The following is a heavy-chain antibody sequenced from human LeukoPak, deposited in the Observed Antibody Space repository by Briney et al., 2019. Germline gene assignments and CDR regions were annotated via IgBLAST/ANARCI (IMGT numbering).Heavy chain of an antibody. CDR2: FNPNTGGT. CDR1: GYTFTAYY. CDR3: ARDLGYSGYDSPY. D-gene: IGHD5-12*01. V-gene: IGHV1-2*02. J-gene: IGHJ4*02. Sequence: ASVKVSSKASGYTFTAYYMHWMRQAPGQGLEWMGWFNPNTGGTNYAQKFQGRVTITRDTSINTAYMELRRLTSDDTAVYYCARDLGYSGYDSPYWGQGTLVIVSS.